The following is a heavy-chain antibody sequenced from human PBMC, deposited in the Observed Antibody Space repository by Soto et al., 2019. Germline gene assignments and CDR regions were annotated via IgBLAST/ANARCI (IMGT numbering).Heavy chain of an antibody. J-gene: IGHJ6*02. D-gene: IGHD3-3*01. CDR2: INPNSGGT. CDR1: GYTFTGYY. V-gene: IGHV1-2*02. CDR3: ARRGYYDFWSGYDYYYYYGMDV. Sequence: ASVKVSCKASGYTFTGYYMHWVRQAPGQGLEWMGWINPNSGGTNYAQKFQGRVTMTRDTSISTAYMELSRLRSDDTAVYYCARRGYYDFWSGYDYYYYYGMDVWGQGTTVTVSS.